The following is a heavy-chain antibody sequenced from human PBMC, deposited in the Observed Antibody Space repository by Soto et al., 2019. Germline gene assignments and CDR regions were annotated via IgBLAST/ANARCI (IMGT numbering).Heavy chain of an antibody. D-gene: IGHD3-3*01. CDR1: GFTFSDYY. Sequence: PGGSLRLSCAASGFTFSDYYMSWIRQAPGKGLEWVSYISSSGSTIYYADSVKGRFTISRDNAKNSLYLQMNSLRAEDTAVYYCASVSGYYTVNFDYWGQGTLVTVSS. CDR2: ISSSGSTI. J-gene: IGHJ4*02. CDR3: ASVSGYYTVNFDY. V-gene: IGHV3-11*01.